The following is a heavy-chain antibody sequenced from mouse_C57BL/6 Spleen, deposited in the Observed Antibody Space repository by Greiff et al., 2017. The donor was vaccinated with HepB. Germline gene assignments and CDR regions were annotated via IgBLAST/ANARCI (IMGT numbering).Heavy chain of an antibody. V-gene: IGHV1-52*01. CDR3: ARCLYYCGSRGENYIDY. Sequence: QVQLQQPGAELVRPGSSVKLSCKASGYTFTSYWMHWVKQRPIQGLEWIGNIDPSDSETNYNQKFKDKATVTVDKSSSTAYIQLSSLTYEASAVYNGARCLYYCGSRGENYIDYWGQGTSLTVSS. D-gene: IGHD1-1*01. J-gene: IGHJ2*02. CDR2: IDPSDSET. CDR1: GYTFTSYW.